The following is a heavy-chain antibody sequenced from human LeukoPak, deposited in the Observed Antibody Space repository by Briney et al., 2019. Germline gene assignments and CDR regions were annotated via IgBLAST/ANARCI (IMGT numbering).Heavy chain of an antibody. Sequence: GGPQRLSCAASGFTDSTYDMNWLRQAPGKGREGVTYISFSDSYKYYADSVKGRFTISRDNAKNSLYLQMNGLRAEDTAVYYGARDRYGYSGDAFDIWGQGTMVTVSS. D-gene: IGHD4-17*01. V-gene: IGHV3-48*03. CDR2: ISFSDSYK. CDR1: GFTDSTYD. J-gene: IGHJ3*02. CDR3: ARDRYGYSGDAFDI.